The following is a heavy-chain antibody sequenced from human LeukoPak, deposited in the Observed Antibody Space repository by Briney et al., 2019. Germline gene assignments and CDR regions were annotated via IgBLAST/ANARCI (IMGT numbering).Heavy chain of an antibody. CDR3: ARSPAGANYYLGV. CDR1: GFTFTSYE. Sequence: QPGGSLRLSCAASGFTFTSYEMNWVRQAPGKGLEWVSYISSSGSTTYYADSMKGRFTISRDNAKNSLYLQMNSLRAEDTAVYYCARSPAGANYYLGVWGKGTTVTISS. V-gene: IGHV3-48*03. D-gene: IGHD1-14*01. CDR2: ISSSGSTT. J-gene: IGHJ6*03.